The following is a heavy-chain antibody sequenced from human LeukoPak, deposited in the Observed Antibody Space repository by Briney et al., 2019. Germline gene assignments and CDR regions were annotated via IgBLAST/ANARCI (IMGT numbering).Heavy chain of an antibody. Sequence: GGSLRLSCAASGFTFSSYAMSWVRQAPGKGLEWVSAISGSGGSTYYADSVKGRFTISRDNSKNTLYLQMNSLRAEDTAVYYCAKGGTSYSYGYYFDYWGQGTLVTVSS. CDR1: GFTFSSYA. J-gene: IGHJ4*02. CDR3: AKGGTSYSYGYYFDY. D-gene: IGHD5-18*01. CDR2: ISGSGGST. V-gene: IGHV3-23*01.